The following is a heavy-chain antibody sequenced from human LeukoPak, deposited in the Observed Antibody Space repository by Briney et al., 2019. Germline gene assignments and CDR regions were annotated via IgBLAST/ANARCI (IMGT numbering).Heavy chain of an antibody. CDR2: IYYSGST. CDR1: GGSISNYY. J-gene: IGHJ3*02. V-gene: IGHV4-59*01. CDR3: ARAKYAVDAFDI. Sequence: SETLSLTCTVSGGSISNYYWSWIRQPPGKGLEWIGYIYYSGSTDYNPSLKSRVTISVDTSKNQFSLKLSSVTAADTAVFYCARAKYAVDAFDIWGQGTLVTVSS.